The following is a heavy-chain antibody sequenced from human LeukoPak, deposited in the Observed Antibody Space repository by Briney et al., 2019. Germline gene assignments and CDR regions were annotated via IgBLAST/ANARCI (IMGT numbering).Heavy chain of an antibody. V-gene: IGHV3-23*01. J-gene: IGHJ4*02. CDR3: AKALYSSGWYFDY. CDR2: ISGSGGST. CDR1: GFTFSSYA. D-gene: IGHD6-19*01. Sequence: GGSLRLSCAASGFTFSSYAMSWVRQAPGKGLEWVSAISGSGGSTYYADSVKGRFTISRDNSKNTLYLQVNSLRAEDTAVYYCAKALYSSGWYFDYWGQGTLVTVSS.